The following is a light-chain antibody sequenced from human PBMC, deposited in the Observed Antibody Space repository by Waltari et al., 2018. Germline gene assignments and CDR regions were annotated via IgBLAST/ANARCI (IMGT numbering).Light chain of an antibody. V-gene: IGLV2-14*03. CDR2: DVS. J-gene: IGLJ1*01. CDR3: TSYTSSSTIYV. CDR1: SSAVGPYND. Sequence: QSGLTQPASVSGSPGQSLTTPCTGRSSAVGPYNDFPWYQQHPGNAPKPLIYDVSDRPSGVSNRFSGFKSGNAASLTISGLQAEDEADYYCTSYTSSSTIYVFGTGTKVTVL.